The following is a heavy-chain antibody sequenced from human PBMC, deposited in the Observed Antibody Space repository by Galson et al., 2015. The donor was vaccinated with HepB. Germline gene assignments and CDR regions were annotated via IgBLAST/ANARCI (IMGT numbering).Heavy chain of an antibody. CDR3: SRHSGYYYGSGSPLEN. V-gene: IGHV4-39*01. Sequence: TLSLTCTVSGGSISSGSYYWGWIRQPPGKGLEWIASMYYGGATFYNPSLKSRAAISVDTSKNRFSLRLTSVTAADTAVYYCSRHSGYYYGSGSPLENWGQGTLVTVSS. CDR2: MYYGGAT. D-gene: IGHD3-10*01. J-gene: IGHJ4*02. CDR1: GGSISSGSYY.